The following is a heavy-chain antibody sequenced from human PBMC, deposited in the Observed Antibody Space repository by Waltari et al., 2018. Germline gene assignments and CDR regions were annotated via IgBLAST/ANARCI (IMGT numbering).Heavy chain of an antibody. D-gene: IGHD7-27*01. CDR2: IIPIFGTA. J-gene: IGHJ6*02. CDR1: GGTFSRYA. Sequence: QVQLVQSGAEVKKPGSSVKVSCMASGGTFSRYAISWVRQAPGQGLEWMGGIIPIFGTANYAQKFQGRVTITADESTSTAYMELSSLRSEDTAVYYCATWGGVLTAGIYYYYGMDVWGQGTTVTVSS. V-gene: IGHV1-69*01. CDR3: ATWGGVLTAGIYYYYGMDV.